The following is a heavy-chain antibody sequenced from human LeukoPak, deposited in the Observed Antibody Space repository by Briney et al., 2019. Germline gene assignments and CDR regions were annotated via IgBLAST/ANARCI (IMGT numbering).Heavy chain of an antibody. CDR3: ARDRIAATLDFDY. Sequence: ASVKVSCKASGGTFSSYAISWVRQAPGQGLEWMGWISAYNGNTNYAQKLQGRVTMTTDTSTSTAYMELRSLRPDDTAVYYCARDRIAATLDFDYWGQGTLVTVSS. J-gene: IGHJ4*02. D-gene: IGHD6-13*01. V-gene: IGHV1-18*01. CDR1: GGTFSSYA. CDR2: ISAYNGNT.